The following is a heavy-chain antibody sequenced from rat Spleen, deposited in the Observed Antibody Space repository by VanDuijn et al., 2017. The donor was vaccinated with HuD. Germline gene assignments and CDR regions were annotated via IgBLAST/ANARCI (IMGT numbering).Heavy chain of an antibody. Sequence: EVQLVESDGGLVQPGRSLKLSCAASGFTFSDYNMAWVRQGPTKGLEWVAHISTGGGSTYFPDSVKGRFSISRDNAKSILYLQMDSLRSEDTATYYCARGFAYWGQGTLVTVSS. CDR2: ISTGGGST. V-gene: IGHV5-27*01. J-gene: IGHJ3*01. CDR3: ARGFAY. CDR1: GFTFSDYN.